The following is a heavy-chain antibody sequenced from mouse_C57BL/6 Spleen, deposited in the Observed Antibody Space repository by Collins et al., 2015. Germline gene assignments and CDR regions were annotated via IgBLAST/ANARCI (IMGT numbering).Heavy chain of an antibody. CDR2: ILPGSGST. D-gene: IGHD2-14*01. CDR1: GYTFSSYW. Sequence: QVQLQQSGAELMKPGASVKISCKATGYTFSSYWIEWVKQRPGHGLEWIGEILPGSGSTNYNEKFKGKATFTADTSSNTAYMQLSSLTSEDSAVYYCARSGRYDAFDYWGQGTTLTVSS. CDR3: ARSGRYDAFDY. J-gene: IGHJ2*01. V-gene: IGHV1-9*01.